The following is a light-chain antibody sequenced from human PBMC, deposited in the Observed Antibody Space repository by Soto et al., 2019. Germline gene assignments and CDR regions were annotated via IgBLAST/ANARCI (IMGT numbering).Light chain of an antibody. J-gene: IGKJ1*01. Sequence: DIVMTQSPDSLAVSLGERATINCKSSQSLFYSSNNKDYLAWYQQKPGQPPRLLIYWASTRESGVPERFSGSGSGTDFTLTVSSLQAEDVAVYSCQQYFSTPWTFGQGTKVEIK. CDR1: QSLFYSSNNKDY. V-gene: IGKV4-1*01. CDR2: WAS. CDR3: QQYFSTPWT.